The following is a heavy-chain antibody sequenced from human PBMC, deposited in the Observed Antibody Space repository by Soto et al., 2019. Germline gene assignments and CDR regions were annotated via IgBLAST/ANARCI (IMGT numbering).Heavy chain of an antibody. Sequence: QVQLVQSGAEVKKPGASVKVSCKASGYTFTSYDINWVRQATGQGLEWMGWMNPNSGNTGYAQKFQGRVTMTRNTSISTAYMELSSLRSEDTAVYYCARGQGTTGTWADWFDPWGQGTLVTVSS. CDR3: ARGQGTTGTWADWFDP. J-gene: IGHJ5*02. CDR1: GYTFTSYD. V-gene: IGHV1-8*01. D-gene: IGHD1-1*01. CDR2: MNPNSGNT.